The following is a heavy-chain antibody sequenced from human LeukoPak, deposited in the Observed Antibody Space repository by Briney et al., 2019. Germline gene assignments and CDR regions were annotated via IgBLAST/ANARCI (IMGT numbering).Heavy chain of an antibody. CDR2: INPNSGGT. Sequence: ASVKVSCKASGYTFTGYYMHWVRQAPGQGLEWMGWINPNSGGTNYAQNFKGRVTMTRDTSNNTAYMELSRLRPDDAAVYYCARVVDDWDYFDYWGQGTLVTVSS. CDR3: ARVVDDWDYFDY. V-gene: IGHV1-2*02. D-gene: IGHD2-15*01. J-gene: IGHJ4*02. CDR1: GYTFTGYY.